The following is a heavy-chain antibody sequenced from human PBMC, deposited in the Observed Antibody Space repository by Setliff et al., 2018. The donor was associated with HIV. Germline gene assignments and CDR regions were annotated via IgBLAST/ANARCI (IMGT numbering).Heavy chain of an antibody. CDR3: ARGGIGDYYYYYMDV. CDR2: IYYSGST. CDR1: GGSISSHY. J-gene: IGHJ6*03. V-gene: IGHV4-59*11. D-gene: IGHD3-10*01. Sequence: PSETLSLTCTVSGGSISSHYWSWIRQPPGKGLEWIGYIYYSGSTNYNPSLKSRVTISVGTSKNQFSLKLSSVTAADTAVYYCARGGIGDYYYYYMDVWGKGTTVTVSS.